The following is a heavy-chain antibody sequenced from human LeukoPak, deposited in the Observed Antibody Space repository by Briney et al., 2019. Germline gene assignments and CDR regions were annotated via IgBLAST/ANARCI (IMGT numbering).Heavy chain of an antibody. CDR2: MRPNSAET. J-gene: IGHJ4*02. CDR1: GYTFTDYD. V-gene: IGHV1-8*02. D-gene: IGHD3-9*01. CDR3: ARHKLGGNYDILTGYSPTAYYFDY. Sequence: ASVKVSCKASGYTFTDYDINWVRQAAGQGLEWMGWMRPNSAETGNVQKFQGRVTMTRNISASTAYMELTGLRSDDTAVYYCARHKLGGNYDILTGYSPTAYYFDYWGQGTLVTVSS.